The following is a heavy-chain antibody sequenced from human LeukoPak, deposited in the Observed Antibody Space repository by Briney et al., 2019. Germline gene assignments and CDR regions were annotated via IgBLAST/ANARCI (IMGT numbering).Heavy chain of an antibody. J-gene: IGHJ6*03. Sequence: GGSLRLSCAASGFTFSSYWMHWVRQAPGKGLVWVSRINSDGSSTSYADSVKGRFTISRDNAKNTLYLQMNSLRAEDTAVYYCARDLSSSWPFYYYYMDVWGKGTTVTISS. CDR1: GFTFSSYW. V-gene: IGHV3-74*01. CDR2: INSDGSST. CDR3: ARDLSSSWPFYYYYMDV. D-gene: IGHD6-13*01.